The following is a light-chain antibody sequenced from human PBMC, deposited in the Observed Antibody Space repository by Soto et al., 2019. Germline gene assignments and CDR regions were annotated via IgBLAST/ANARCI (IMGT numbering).Light chain of an antibody. CDR2: GAS. Sequence: EIVLTQSPGTLSLSPGERATLSCRASQSVSSSYLAWYQQKPGQAPRLLIYGASIRATGIPDRFSGSGSGTDFTLTISRLEPEDFAVCYCQHYGSSPTWTFGQGTKVDIK. CDR3: QHYGSSPTWT. CDR1: QSVSSSY. V-gene: IGKV3-20*01. J-gene: IGKJ1*01.